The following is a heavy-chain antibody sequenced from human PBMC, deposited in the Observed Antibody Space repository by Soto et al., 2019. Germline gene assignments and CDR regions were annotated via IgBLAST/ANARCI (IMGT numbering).Heavy chain of an antibody. Sequence: GGSLRLSCAASGYTFSSFTMHWVRLAPGKGLEWVSSLSSGNSYIYYADSVRGRFTVSRDNAKKSLYLQMTSLRAEDTAVYFCARDSRLSSKQSSMDVWGKGTTVTVSS. CDR3: ARDSRLSSKQSSMDV. V-gene: IGHV3-21*01. CDR1: GYTFSSFT. CDR2: LSSGNSYI. J-gene: IGHJ6*03. D-gene: IGHD2-2*01.